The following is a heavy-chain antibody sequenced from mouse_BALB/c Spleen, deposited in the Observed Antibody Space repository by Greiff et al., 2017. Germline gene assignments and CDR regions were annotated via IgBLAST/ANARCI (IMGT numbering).Heavy chain of an antibody. CDR3: AREEGAYGTRGYYYAMDY. V-gene: IGHV5-17*02. D-gene: IGHD2-1*01. J-gene: IGHJ4*01. CDR1: GFTFSSFG. CDR2: ISSGSSTI. Sequence: EVKLMESGGGLVQPGGSRKLSCAASGFTFSSFGMHWVRQAPEKGLEWVAYISSGSSTIYYADTVKGRFTISRDNPKNTLFLQMTSLRSEDTAMYYCAREEGAYGTRGYYYAMDYWGQGTSVTVSS.